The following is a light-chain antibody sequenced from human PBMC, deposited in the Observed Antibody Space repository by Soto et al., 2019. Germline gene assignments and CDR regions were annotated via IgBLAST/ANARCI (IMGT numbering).Light chain of an antibody. J-gene: IGLJ1*01. Sequence: ALTQPASVSGSPGQSITISCTGTSSDVGGYKYVSWYQQHPGKAPKLMIYEVSNRPSGVSNRFSGSKSGNTASLTISGLQAEDEADYYCSSYTSSSTLVFGTGTKLTVL. V-gene: IGLV2-14*01. CDR1: SSDVGGYKY. CDR3: SSYTSSSTLV. CDR2: EVS.